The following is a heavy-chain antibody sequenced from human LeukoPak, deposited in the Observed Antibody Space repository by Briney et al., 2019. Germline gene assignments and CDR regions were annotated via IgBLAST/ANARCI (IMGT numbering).Heavy chain of an antibody. CDR3: ARGRAGKQDY. CDR2: INHSGST. V-gene: IGHV4-34*01. D-gene: IGHD6-13*01. Sequence: SETLSLTCTVSGGSISSYYWSWIRQPPGKGLEWIGEINHSGSTNYNPSLKSRVTISVDTSKNQFSLKLSSVTAADTAVYYCARGRAGKQDYWGQGTLVTVSS. J-gene: IGHJ4*02. CDR1: GGSISSYY.